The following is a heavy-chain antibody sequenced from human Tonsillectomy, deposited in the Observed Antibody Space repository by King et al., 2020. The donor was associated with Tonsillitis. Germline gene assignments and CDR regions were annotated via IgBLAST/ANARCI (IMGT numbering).Heavy chain of an antibody. CDR2: ISYDGSNK. D-gene: IGHD2-2*01. CDR1: GFTFSSYG. J-gene: IGHJ4*02. V-gene: IGHV3-30*18. Sequence: VQLVESGGGVVQPGRSLRLSCAASGFTFSSYGMHWVRQAPGKGLEWVAVISYDGSNKYYADSVKGRFTISRDNSKNTLYLQMNSLRAEDTAVYYCAKDACSSTSCLLDYWGQGTLVTVSS. CDR3: AKDACSSTSCLLDY.